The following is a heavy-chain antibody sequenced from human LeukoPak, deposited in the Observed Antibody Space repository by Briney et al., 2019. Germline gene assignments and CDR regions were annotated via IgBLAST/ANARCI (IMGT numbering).Heavy chain of an antibody. V-gene: IGHV1-8*01. CDR3: ARVRKEYYDFWSGYYYYYMDV. J-gene: IGHJ6*03. CDR2: MNPNSGNT. CDR1: GYTFTSYD. D-gene: IGHD3-3*01. Sequence: ASVKVSCKASGYTFTSYDINWVRQATGQGLEWMGWMNPNSGNTGYAQKFQGRVTMTRNTSISTAYMELSSQRSEDTAVYYCARVRKEYYDFWSGYYYYYMDVWGKGTTVTVSS.